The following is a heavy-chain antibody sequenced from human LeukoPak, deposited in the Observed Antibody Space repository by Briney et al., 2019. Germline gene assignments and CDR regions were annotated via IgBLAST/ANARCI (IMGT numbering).Heavy chain of an antibody. CDR1: GGSISSGDYY. CDR3: ARVVFDYYDSSGYYYFDY. CDR2: IYYSGST. Sequence: SETLSLTCTVSGGSISSGDYYWSWLRQPPGKGLEWIGYIYYSGSTYYNPSLKSRVTISVDTSKNQFSLKLSSVTAADTAVYYCARVVFDYYDSSGYYYFDYWGQGTLVTVSS. D-gene: IGHD3-22*01. V-gene: IGHV4-30-4*01. J-gene: IGHJ4*02.